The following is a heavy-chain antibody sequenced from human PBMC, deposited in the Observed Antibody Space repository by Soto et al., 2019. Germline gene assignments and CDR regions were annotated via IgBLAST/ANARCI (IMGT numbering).Heavy chain of an antibody. Sequence: GGSLRLSCAASGFTFSNYAISWVRQAPGKGLEWVSSISGSGGSTYYADSVKGRFTISRDNSKNTLYLQMKSLRAEDMAVYYCAKDAGDVRDWDCRGGSCSPDGMDVWGQGTTVTVSS. J-gene: IGHJ6*02. CDR1: GFTFSNYA. V-gene: IGHV3-23*01. CDR3: AKDAGDVRDWDCRGGSCSPDGMDV. CDR2: ISGSGGST. D-gene: IGHD2-15*01.